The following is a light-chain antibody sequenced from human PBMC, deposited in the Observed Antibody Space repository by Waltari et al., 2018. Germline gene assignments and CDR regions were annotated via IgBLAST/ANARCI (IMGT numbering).Light chain of an antibody. CDR1: NSNIERHY. CDR3: SSWDDSLSGVV. V-gene: IGLV1-47*01. J-gene: IGLJ2*01. CDR2: KND. Sequence: QSVLTQPPSASGTPGQRVTMSFAGSNSNIERHYVYWYQQLPGTAPKLLIYKNDLRPSGVPDRISGSKSGTSASLAISGLRSEDEADYYCSSWDDSLSGVVLGGGTKLTVL.